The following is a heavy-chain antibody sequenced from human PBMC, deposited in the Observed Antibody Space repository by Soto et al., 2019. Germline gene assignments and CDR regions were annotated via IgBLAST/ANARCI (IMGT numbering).Heavy chain of an antibody. CDR3: ARDPLNWGYFDY. CDR1: GGSISSYY. CDR2: IYYSGST. J-gene: IGHJ4*02. V-gene: IGHV4-59*01. D-gene: IGHD7-27*01. Sequence: SETLSLTCTVSGGSISSYYWSWIRQPPGKGLEWIGYIYYSGSTNYNPSLKSRVTISVDTSKNQFSLKLSSVTAADTAVYYCARDPLNWGYFDYWGQGTLVTVSS.